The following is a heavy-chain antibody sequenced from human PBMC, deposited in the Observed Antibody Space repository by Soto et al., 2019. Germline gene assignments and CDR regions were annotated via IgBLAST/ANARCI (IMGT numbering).Heavy chain of an antibody. Sequence: GGSLRLSCAASGFTFSDNYMSWIRQAPGKGLEWVSYISSSGSIIYYADSVKGRFTISRDNAKNSLYLQMSSLRADDTAVYYCARDLGYYESDGYFDYWGQGALVTVSS. D-gene: IGHD3-22*01. CDR3: ARDLGYYESDGYFDY. CDR1: GFTFSDNY. V-gene: IGHV3-11*01. J-gene: IGHJ4*02. CDR2: ISSSGSII.